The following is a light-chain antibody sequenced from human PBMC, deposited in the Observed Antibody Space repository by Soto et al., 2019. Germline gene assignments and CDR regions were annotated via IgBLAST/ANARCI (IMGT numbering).Light chain of an antibody. V-gene: IGKV3-20*01. J-gene: IGKJ5*01. CDR1: QSVSSN. Sequence: EIVITQSPATLSVSPGERATLSCRASQSVSSNLAWYRQKPGQAPRLLIYGASSRETGIPDRFSGSGSGTDFTRTISRLEPEDVAVDYCQQHGSSPITFCQGTRLEIK. CDR3: QQHGSSPIT. CDR2: GAS.